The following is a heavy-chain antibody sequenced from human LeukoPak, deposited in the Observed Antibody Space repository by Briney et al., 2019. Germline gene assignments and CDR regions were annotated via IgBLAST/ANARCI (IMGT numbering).Heavy chain of an antibody. CDR2: ISGSGGST. V-gene: IGHV3-23*01. CDR3: AKAQWLQSTLFDY. CDR1: GFTFSSYA. D-gene: IGHD6-19*01. J-gene: IGHJ4*02. Sequence: GSLRLSCAASGFTFSSYAMRWVRQAPGKGLERVSAISGSGGSTYYADSVKGRFTISRDNSKNTLYLQMNSLRAEDTAVYYCAKAQWLQSTLFDYWGQGTLVTVSS.